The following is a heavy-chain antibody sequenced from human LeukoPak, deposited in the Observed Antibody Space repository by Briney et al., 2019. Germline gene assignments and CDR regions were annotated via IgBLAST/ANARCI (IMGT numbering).Heavy chain of an antibody. V-gene: IGHV3-30*18. CDR1: GSTFSSYG. D-gene: IGHD1-7*01. CDR2: ISYDGSNK. Sequence: GGSLRLSCAASGSTFSSYGMHWVRQAPGKGLEWVAVISYDGSNKYYADSVKGRFTISRDNSKNTLYLQMNSLRAEDTAVYYCAKGKNYARWYYFDYWGQGTLVTVSS. J-gene: IGHJ4*02. CDR3: AKGKNYARWYYFDY.